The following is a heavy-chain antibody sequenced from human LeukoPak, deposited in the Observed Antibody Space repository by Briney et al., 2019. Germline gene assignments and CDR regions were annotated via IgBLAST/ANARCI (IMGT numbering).Heavy chain of an antibody. CDR2: INHSGST. CDR1: GGSFSGYY. Sequence: SETLPLTCAVYGGSFSGYYWSWIRQPPGKGLEWIGEINHSGSTNYNPSLKSRVTISVDTSKNQFSLKLSSVTAADTAVYYCARVNPLGMITFGGVRGNHAFDIWGQGTMVTVSS. J-gene: IGHJ3*02. CDR3: ARVNPLGMITFGGVRGNHAFDI. D-gene: IGHD3-16*01. V-gene: IGHV4-34*01.